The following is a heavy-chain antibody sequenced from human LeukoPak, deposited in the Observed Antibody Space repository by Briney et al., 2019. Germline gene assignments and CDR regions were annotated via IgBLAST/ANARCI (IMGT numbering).Heavy chain of an antibody. CDR3: ASLGSGYDSVDY. Sequence: GASLKISCKGSGSSFTSYWIGWVRPMPGKGLEWMGIIYPGDSDNRYSTSFQGQVTISADKSISTAYLQWSSLKASDTAMYYCASLGSGYDSVDYWGQGTLVTVSS. D-gene: IGHD5-12*01. J-gene: IGHJ4*02. V-gene: IGHV5-51*03. CDR1: GSSFTSYW. CDR2: IYPGDSDN.